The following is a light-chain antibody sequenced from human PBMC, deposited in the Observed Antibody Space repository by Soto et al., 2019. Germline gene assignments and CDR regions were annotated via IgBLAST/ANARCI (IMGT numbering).Light chain of an antibody. Sequence: EIVMTQSPATLSVSPGERATLSCRASQSVGSDLAWYQQKPGQAPRLLIYGASSRATGIPDRFSGSGSGTDFTLTISSLEPEDFAVYYCQQSSNWPPEITFGQGTRLEIK. CDR1: QSVGSD. CDR2: GAS. V-gene: IGKV3-11*01. J-gene: IGKJ5*01. CDR3: QQSSNWPPEIT.